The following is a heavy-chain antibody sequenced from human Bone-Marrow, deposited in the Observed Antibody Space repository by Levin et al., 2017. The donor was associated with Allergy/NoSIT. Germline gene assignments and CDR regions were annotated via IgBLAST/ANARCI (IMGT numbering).Heavy chain of an antibody. J-gene: IGHJ4*02. D-gene: IGHD6-6*01. CDR3: TRGFVAD. CDR1: GFTFGNFV. V-gene: IGHV3-49*04. CDR2: IRAKADGGTT. Sequence: PGGSLRLSCTTSGFTFGNFVISWVRQAPGKGLEWVGFIRAKADGGTTEYAASVKDRFIISRDDSKSIAYLQMNSLKIDDTAVYYCTRGFVADWGQGTLVTVSS.